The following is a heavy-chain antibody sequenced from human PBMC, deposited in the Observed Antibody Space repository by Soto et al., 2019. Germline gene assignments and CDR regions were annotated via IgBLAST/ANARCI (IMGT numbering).Heavy chain of an antibody. CDR3: ARHTNMLTMVRPTRHVKIHDAFDI. J-gene: IGHJ3*02. CDR2: ISAYNGNT. Sequence: QVQLVQSGAEVKKPGASVKVSCKASGYTFTSYGISWVRQAPGQGLEWMGWISAYNGNTNYAQKLQGRVTMTTDTATSTAYLELRSLRSDDTAVYYYARHTNMLTMVRPTRHVKIHDAFDIWGEGKMVTVSS. D-gene: IGHD3-10*01. V-gene: IGHV1-18*01. CDR1: GYTFTSYG.